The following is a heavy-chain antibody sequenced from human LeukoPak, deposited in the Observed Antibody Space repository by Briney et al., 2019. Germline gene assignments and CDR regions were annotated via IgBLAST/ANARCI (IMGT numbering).Heavy chain of an antibody. Sequence: PGGSLRLSCEGSGFTSSGYEMNWVRQAPGKGLEWISYICGRGVTTFFADSVKGRFTISRDDAKNLLYLQMNSLRAEDTAVYYCARDLYCYGSGNYVPGLPDYGGQGTLVTVSS. D-gene: IGHD3-10*01. CDR2: ICGRGVTT. V-gene: IGHV3-48*03. CDR3: ARDLYCYGSGNYVPGLPDY. J-gene: IGHJ4*02. CDR1: GFTSSGYE.